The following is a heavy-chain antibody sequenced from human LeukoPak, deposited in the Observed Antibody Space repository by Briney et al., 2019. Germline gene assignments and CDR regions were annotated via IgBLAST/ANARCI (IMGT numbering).Heavy chain of an antibody. CDR3: ASTGIADRVFDY. CDR1: GGSISSYY. Sequence: SETLSLTCTVSGGSISSYYWGWIRQPPGKGLEWIGSIYYSGSTYYNPSLKSRVTISVDTSKNQFSLKLSSVTAADTAVYYCASTGIADRVFDYWGQGTLVTVSS. J-gene: IGHJ4*02. CDR2: IYYSGST. D-gene: IGHD6-13*01. V-gene: IGHV4-39*01.